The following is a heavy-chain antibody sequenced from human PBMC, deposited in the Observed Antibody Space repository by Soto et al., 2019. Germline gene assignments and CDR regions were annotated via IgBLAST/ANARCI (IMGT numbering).Heavy chain of an antibody. D-gene: IGHD3-22*01. CDR2: ISGSGGST. Sequence: GGSLRLSCAASGFTFKTHAMSWVRQAPGKGLEWVSAISGSGGSTYYADSVKGRFTISRDNSKNTLYLQMNSLRAEDTAVFYCAKEGYYDSSGYYQHWGQGTLVTVSS. V-gene: IGHV3-23*01. J-gene: IGHJ1*01. CDR3: AKEGYYDSSGYYQH. CDR1: GFTFKTHA.